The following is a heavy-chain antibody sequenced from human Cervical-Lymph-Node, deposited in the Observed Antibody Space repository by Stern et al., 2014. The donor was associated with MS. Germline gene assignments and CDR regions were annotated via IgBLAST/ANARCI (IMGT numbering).Heavy chain of an antibody. D-gene: IGHD6-19*01. CDR1: GFSLSTSGEG. V-gene: IGHV2-5*02. J-gene: IGHJ4*02. Sequence: QVTLKESGPKLVKPTPTLTLTCTFSGFSLSTSGEGVGWLRQPPGKALEWLALFYWDDDQRYSPSLKNRVTLTKDTSKNYVVLTVTNMDPVDTATYCCAHTRNLAVAGPFDYWGQGILVTVSS. CDR2: FYWDDDQ. CDR3: AHTRNLAVAGPFDY.